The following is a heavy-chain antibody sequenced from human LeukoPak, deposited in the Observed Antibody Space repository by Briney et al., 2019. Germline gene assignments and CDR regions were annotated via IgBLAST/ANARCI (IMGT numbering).Heavy chain of an antibody. Sequence: GGSLTLSCAPSRLTLSCHWTRGVRQVRGGGGEGVANMKPEGREIYYEATVKGPFTNSRDNAKNSLYLQMNSLRAEDTTVYYCATVLNSGGFRHFDYWGQGTLVSVSS. CDR2: MKPEGREI. CDR1: RLTLSCHW. CDR3: ATVLNSGGFRHFDY. J-gene: IGHJ4*02. D-gene: IGHD1-26*01. V-gene: IGHV3-7*01.